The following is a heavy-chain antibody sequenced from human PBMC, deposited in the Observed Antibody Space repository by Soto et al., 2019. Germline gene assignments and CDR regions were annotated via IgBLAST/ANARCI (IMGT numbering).Heavy chain of an antibody. Sequence: SGGSLRLSCAASGFTFRIYAMSWVRQAPGKGLEWVSTISGNGGTSYADFVRGRFTISRDNSKNTLYLQMNSLRAEDTAVYYCAKDGAGTYYGMDVWGQGTTVTVSS. J-gene: IGHJ6*02. CDR2: ISGNGGT. CDR3: AKDGAGTYYGMDV. V-gene: IGHV3-23*01. CDR1: GFTFRIYA. D-gene: IGHD6-19*01.